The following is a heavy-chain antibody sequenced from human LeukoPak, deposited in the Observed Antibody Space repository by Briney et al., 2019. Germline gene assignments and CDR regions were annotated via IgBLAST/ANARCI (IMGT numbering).Heavy chain of an antibody. CDR2: IYTRGST. CDR1: GGSISSGRYY. J-gene: IGHJ5*01. V-gene: IGHV4-61*02. Sequence: SETLSLTCNVSGGSISSGRYYWSWIRQPAGKGLEWIGRIYTRGSTNYNPSLKSRATMSVYTSKNQFSLKLSSVTAAHTAVYYCATDGMVRGPDAWFDSWGQGTLVTVSS. CDR3: ATDGMVRGPDAWFDS. D-gene: IGHD3-10*01.